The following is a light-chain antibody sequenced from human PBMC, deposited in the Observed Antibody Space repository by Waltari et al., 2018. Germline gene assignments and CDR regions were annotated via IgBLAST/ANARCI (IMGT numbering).Light chain of an antibody. CDR1: KIGDKS. J-gene: IGLJ2*01. Sequence: SYVVTQPPSLSVAPGETATVTCWGFKIGDKSVNWYQQKPGQAPVLVTYYDTDRPSGIPERFSGSNSGNTATLTISGVEAGDEADYYCQVWDNDSGLVLFGGGTKVTVL. CDR3: QVWDNDSGLVL. V-gene: IGLV3-21*04. CDR2: YDT.